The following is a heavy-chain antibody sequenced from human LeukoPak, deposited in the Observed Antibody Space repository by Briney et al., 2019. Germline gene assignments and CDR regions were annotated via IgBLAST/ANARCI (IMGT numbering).Heavy chain of an antibody. CDR3: ARDIRVVGATLYFDF. CDR1: GGSVSGHY. V-gene: IGHV4-59*02. CDR2: IHYSGST. J-gene: IGHJ4*02. Sequence: SETLSLTCTVSGGSVSGHYWSWLRQPPGKGLEWTGHIHYSGSTNYNAPLKSRVTMSVDTSKNHFSLNLSSVTAADTAVYYCARDIRVVGATLYFDFWGQGTLVTVSS. D-gene: IGHD1-26*01.